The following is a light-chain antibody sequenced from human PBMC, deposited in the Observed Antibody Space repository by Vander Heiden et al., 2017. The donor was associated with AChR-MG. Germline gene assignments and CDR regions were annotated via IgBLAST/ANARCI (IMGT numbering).Light chain of an antibody. CDR3: CSYAGYYTLV. V-gene: IGLV2-11*01. Sequence: QSALTQPASVSGSPGQSITVSCTVTSSDVGTYNRVSWYQQHPGKAPKLMIYDVTKRPPGVPDRFSGSKSGNTASLTISGLQAEDEADFYCCSYAGYYTLVFGGGTKLTVL. J-gene: IGLJ2*01. CDR1: SSDVGTYNR. CDR2: DVT.